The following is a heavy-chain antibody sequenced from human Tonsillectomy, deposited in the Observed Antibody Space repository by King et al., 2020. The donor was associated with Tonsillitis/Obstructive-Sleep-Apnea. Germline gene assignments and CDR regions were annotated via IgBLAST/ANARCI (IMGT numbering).Heavy chain of an antibody. CDR1: GFSLSNARMG. V-gene: IGHV2-26*01. CDR2: IFSNDEK. D-gene: IGHD3-22*01. J-gene: IGHJ3*02. CDR3: ARLKGGYYYDSRTYDAFDI. Sequence: VTLKESGPVLVKPTETLTLTCTVSGFSLSNARMGVSWIRQPPGKALEWLAHIFSNDEKSYSTSLKSRLTISKDTSKSQVVLTMTNMDPVDTATYYCARLKGGYYYDSRTYDAFDIWGQGTMVTVSS.